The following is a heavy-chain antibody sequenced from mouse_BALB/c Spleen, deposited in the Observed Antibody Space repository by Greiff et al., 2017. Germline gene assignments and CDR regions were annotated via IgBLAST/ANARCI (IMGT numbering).Heavy chain of an antibody. V-gene: IGHV1S29*02. Sequence: EVQLQQSGPELVKPGASVKISCKASGYTFTDYNMHWVKQSHGKSLEWIGYIYPYNGGTGYNQKFKSKATLTVDNSSSTAYMELRSLTSEDSAVYYCAYYRYGDWYIDVWGAGTTVTVSS. J-gene: IGHJ1*01. CDR3: AYYRYGDWYIDV. CDR1: GYTFTDYN. CDR2: IYPYNGGT. D-gene: IGHD2-14*01.